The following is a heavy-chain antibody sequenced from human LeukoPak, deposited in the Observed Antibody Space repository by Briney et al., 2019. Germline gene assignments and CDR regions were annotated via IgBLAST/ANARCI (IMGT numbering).Heavy chain of an antibody. CDR3: ARDIGVGYYFDY. CDR2: ISSSSSYI. J-gene: IGHJ4*02. V-gene: IGHV3-21*01. Sequence: GGSLRLFCAASGFTLSSYSMNWVRQAPGKGLEWVSSISSSSSYIYYADSVKGRFTISRDNAKNSLYLQMNSLRAEDTAVYYCARDIGVGYYFDYWGQGTLVTVSS. CDR1: GFTLSSYS. D-gene: IGHD6-19*01.